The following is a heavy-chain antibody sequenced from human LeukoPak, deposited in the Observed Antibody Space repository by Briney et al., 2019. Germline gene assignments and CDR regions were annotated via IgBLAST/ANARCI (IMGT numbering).Heavy chain of an antibody. V-gene: IGHV4-39*07. J-gene: IGHJ4*02. CDR1: GGSISSSSYY. Sequence: PSETLSLTCTVSGGSISSSSYYWGWIRQPPGKGLEWIGSIYYSGSTPYNPSLKSRVTISVDTSKNQFSLKLSSVTAADTAVYYCASRQQLVKGFDYWGQGTLVTVSS. CDR2: IYYSGST. D-gene: IGHD6-13*01. CDR3: ASRQQLVKGFDY.